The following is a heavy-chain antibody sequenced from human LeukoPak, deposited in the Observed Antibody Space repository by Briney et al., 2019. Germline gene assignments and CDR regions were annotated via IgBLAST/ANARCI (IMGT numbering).Heavy chain of an antibody. D-gene: IGHD6-6*01. CDR3: ARGEYSSSSGSN. Sequence: SETLSLTCTVSGYSISSGYYWGWIRQPPGKGREGIGSIYHSGSTCYNPSLKSRVTISVDPSKNQFSLKLSSVTAADTAVYYCARGEYSSSSGSNWGQGTLVTVSS. J-gene: IGHJ4*02. CDR1: GYSISSGYY. CDR2: IYHSGST. V-gene: IGHV4-38-2*02.